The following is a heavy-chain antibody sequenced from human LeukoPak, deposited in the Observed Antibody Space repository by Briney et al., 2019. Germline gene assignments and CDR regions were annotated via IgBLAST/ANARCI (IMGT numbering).Heavy chain of an antibody. Sequence: GSSVKVSCKASGGTFSSYAISWVRQAPGQGLEWMGGITPIFGTANYAQKFQGRVTITADESTSTAYMELSSLRSEDTAVYYCATSPVRGFGELRYYFDYWGQGALVTVSS. V-gene: IGHV1-69*01. CDR3: ATSPVRGFGELRYYFDY. CDR1: GGTFSSYA. CDR2: ITPIFGTA. D-gene: IGHD3-10*01. J-gene: IGHJ4*02.